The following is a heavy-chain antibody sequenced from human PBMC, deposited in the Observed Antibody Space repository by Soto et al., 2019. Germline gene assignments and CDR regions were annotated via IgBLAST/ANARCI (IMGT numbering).Heavy chain of an antibody. Sequence: ASVKVSCKASGYTFTSYGISWVRQAPGQGLEWMGWISAYNGNTNYAQKLRGRVTMTTDTSTSTAYMELRSLRSDDTAVYYCARVGTAITIFGVVPRGPFDYWGQGTLVTVSS. V-gene: IGHV1-18*01. D-gene: IGHD3-3*01. CDR3: ARVGTAITIFGVVPRGPFDY. J-gene: IGHJ4*02. CDR2: ISAYNGNT. CDR1: GYTFTSYG.